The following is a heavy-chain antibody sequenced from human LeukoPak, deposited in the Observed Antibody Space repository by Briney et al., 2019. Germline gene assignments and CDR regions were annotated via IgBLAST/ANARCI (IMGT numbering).Heavy chain of an antibody. CDR2: ISPGGGTT. CDR3: AKESSGGWYFDY. D-gene: IGHD6-19*01. J-gene: IGHJ4*02. V-gene: IGHV3-23*01. CDR1: GFAFGSEA. Sequence: PGGSLRLSCAVSGFAFGSEAMSWVRQSPARGLEWVASISPGGGTTYYADYVKGRFTISRDNSKNSLYLQMNSLRAEDTAVYYCAKESSGGWYFDYWGQGTLVTVSS.